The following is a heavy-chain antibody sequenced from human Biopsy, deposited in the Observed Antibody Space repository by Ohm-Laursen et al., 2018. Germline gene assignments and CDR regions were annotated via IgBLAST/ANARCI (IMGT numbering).Heavy chain of an antibody. CDR3: ARGRRTSGWPYFDN. Sequence: GTLSLTCTVSGGPVSSGSYYWSWIRQPPGKGLEWIGYIYYSGSTNYNPSLKNRVTMSVDTSKNQFYLKLYSVTAADTAVYYCARGRRTSGWPYFDNWGQGALVIVSP. J-gene: IGHJ4*02. CDR2: IYYSGST. D-gene: IGHD6-19*01. V-gene: IGHV4-61*01. CDR1: GGPVSSGSYY.